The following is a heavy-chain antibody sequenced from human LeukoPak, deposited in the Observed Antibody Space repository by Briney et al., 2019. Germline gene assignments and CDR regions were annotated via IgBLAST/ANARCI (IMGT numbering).Heavy chain of an antibody. V-gene: IGHV1-18*01. D-gene: IGHD5-24*01. J-gene: IGHJ4*02. CDR3: GRVEMASVKDY. Sequence: ASVKVSCKASGYSFTSYGITWVRQAPGQRLEWMGWISPYNGDTNYAQNFQGRVTMTTDTSTSTAYMELRSLRSDDTAVNFCGRVEMASVKDYWGQGTLVTVSS. CDR2: ISPYNGDT. CDR1: GYSFTSYG.